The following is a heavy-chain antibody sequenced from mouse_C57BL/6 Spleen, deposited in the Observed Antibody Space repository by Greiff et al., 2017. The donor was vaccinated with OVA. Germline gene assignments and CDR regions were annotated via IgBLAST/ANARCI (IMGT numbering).Heavy chain of an antibody. V-gene: IGHV5-6*02. Sequence: EVMLVESGGDLLKPGGSLKLSCAASGFTFSSYGMSWVRQNPDKGLEWVATISIGGSYTYYPDSVKGRFTISRDNAKNTLFLQMSSLKSEDTAMYYGARRGGYDPTWFGYWGQGTLVTVSA. D-gene: IGHD2-2*01. CDR1: GFTFSSYG. J-gene: IGHJ3*01. CDR2: ISIGGSYT. CDR3: ARRGGYDPTWFGY.